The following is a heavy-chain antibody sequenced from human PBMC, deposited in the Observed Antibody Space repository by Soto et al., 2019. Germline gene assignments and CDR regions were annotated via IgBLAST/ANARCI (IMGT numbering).Heavy chain of an antibody. CDR3: AVARTSRRNWFAS. D-gene: IGHD6-6*01. V-gene: IGHV3-74*01. Sequence: PGGSLGLSCAASGFTFSNDWMHWVRQAPGKGLVWVSRINSDGTTTNYADSVKGRFTISRDNAKNTLYLQMSSLRAEDTAIYYWAVARTSRRNWFASWGQGTLVTVSS. J-gene: IGHJ5*01. CDR2: INSDGTTT. CDR1: GFTFSNDW.